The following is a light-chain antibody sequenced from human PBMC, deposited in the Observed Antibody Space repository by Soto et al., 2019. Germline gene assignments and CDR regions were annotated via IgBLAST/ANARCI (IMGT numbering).Light chain of an antibody. CDR2: WAS. V-gene: IGKV4-1*01. CDR1: QSVLYSSNNKNY. J-gene: IGKJ4*01. CDR3: QQYYSTRPST. Sequence: DIVMTQSPDSLAVSLGERATINCKSSQSVLYSSNNKNYLAWYQQKPGQPPKLLIYWASTRESGVPDRCSGSGSATDFTLTVSSLQAEDVAVYYCQQYYSTRPSTFGGGTKVEIK.